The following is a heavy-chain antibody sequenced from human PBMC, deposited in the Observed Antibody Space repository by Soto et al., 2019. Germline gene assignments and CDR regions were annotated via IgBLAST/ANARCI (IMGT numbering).Heavy chain of an antibody. CDR1: GYSFTSYW. CDR2: IDPSDSCT. CDR3: ARLNTAIPYYYYGMDV. V-gene: IGHV5-10-1*01. Sequence: PGESLKISCKGSGYSFTSYWISWVRQMPGKGLEWMGRIDPSDSCTNYSPSFQGHVTISADKSISTAYLQWSSLKASDTAMYYCARLNTAIPYYYYGMDVWGQGTTVTVSS. J-gene: IGHJ6*02. D-gene: IGHD2-2*02.